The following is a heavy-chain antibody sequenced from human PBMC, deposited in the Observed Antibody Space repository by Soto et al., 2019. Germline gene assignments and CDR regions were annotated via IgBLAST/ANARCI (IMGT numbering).Heavy chain of an antibody. J-gene: IGHJ5*02. D-gene: IGHD2-8*01. CDR1: GRSISSGGYY. V-gene: IGHV4-31*03. CDR2: IYYSGST. CDR3: ARLGVRWTNGVLWILFDP. Sequence: QVQLQESGPGLVKPSQTLSLTCTVSGRSISSGGYYWSWISQHPGKGLEWIGYIYYSGSTYYNPSLKSRVTISVDTSKNQFSLKLSSVTAADTAVYYCARLGVRWTNGVLWILFDPWGQGTLVTVSS.